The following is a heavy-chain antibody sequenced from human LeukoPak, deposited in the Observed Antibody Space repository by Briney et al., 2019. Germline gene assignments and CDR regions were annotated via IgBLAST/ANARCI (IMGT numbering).Heavy chain of an antibody. D-gene: IGHD1-26*01. CDR3: AKVVGYPAPDYYFDY. V-gene: IGHV3-23*01. CDR2: LGASSGDS. CDR1: GFTFSNYA. J-gene: IGHJ4*02. Sequence: GGSLRLSCAASGFTFSNYAMSWVRQAPGRGLEWVSALGASSGDSYYADSVQGRFTISRDNSKNTLYLQMNSLRAEDTAVYYCAKVVGYPAPDYYFDYWGQGTLVTVSS.